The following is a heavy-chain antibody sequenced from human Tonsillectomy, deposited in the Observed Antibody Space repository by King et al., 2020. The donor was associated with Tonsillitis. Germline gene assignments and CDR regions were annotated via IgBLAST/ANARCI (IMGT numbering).Heavy chain of an antibody. Sequence: QLQESGPGLVKPSETLSLTCTVSGGSISSYYWSWIRQPPGKGLEWIGYIYYSGSTNYNPSLKSRVTISVDTSKNQFSLKLSSVTAADTAVYYCARHYYDSSGSPFDYWGHGTLVTVSS. CDR1: GGSISSYY. CDR3: ARHYYDSSGSPFDY. J-gene: IGHJ4*01. V-gene: IGHV4-59*08. D-gene: IGHD3-22*01. CDR2: IYYSGST.